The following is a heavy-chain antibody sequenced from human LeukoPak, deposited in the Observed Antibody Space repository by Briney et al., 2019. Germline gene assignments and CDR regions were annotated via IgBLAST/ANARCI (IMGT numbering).Heavy chain of an antibody. Sequence: NPSETLSLTCTVSGGSISSYYWSWIRQPPGKGLEWIGYIYYSGSTNYNPSLKSRVTISVDTSKNQFSLKLSSVTAADTAVYYCARDGSGSGWYNDNWFDPWGQGTLVTASS. CDR1: GGSISSYY. CDR2: IYYSGST. D-gene: IGHD6-19*01. J-gene: IGHJ5*02. V-gene: IGHV4-59*01. CDR3: ARDGSGSGWYNDNWFDP.